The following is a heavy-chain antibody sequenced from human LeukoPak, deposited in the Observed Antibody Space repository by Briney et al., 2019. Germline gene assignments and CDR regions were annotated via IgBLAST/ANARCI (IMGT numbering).Heavy chain of an antibody. CDR3: ARRAGAYSHPYDY. J-gene: IGHJ4*02. CDR1: GFTFSNYA. Sequence: PGGSLRLSCAASGFTFSNYAMSWVRQAPGKGLEWVSFIYSDNTHYSDFVKGRFTISRDNYLQMNSLRAEDTAVYYCARRAGAYSHPYDYWGQGTLVTVSS. V-gene: IGHV3-53*01. D-gene: IGHD4/OR15-4a*01. CDR2: IYSDNT.